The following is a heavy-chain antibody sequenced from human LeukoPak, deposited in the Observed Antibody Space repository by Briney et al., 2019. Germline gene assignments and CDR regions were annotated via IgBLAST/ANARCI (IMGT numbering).Heavy chain of an antibody. Sequence: SETLSLTCTVSSGSFRTYYWSWIRQPPGKGLEWIGYTFYNEGTSYNPSLKSRVTISVDTSNNQLSLKVNSVTAADTAMYYCVKSNSRYQPWTLDIWGRGTMVTVSS. D-gene: IGHD2-2*01. CDR1: SGSFRTYY. V-gene: IGHV4-59*01. CDR3: VKSNSRYQPWTLDI. J-gene: IGHJ3*02. CDR2: TFYNEGT.